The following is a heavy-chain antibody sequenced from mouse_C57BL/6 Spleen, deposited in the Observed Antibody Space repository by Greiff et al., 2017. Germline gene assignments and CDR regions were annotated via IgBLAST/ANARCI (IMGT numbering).Heavy chain of an antibody. CDR1: GFTFSSYA. CDR3: ARDYYGSSYSYFDY. Sequence: EVQLVESGGGLVKPGGSLKLSCAASGFTFSSYAMSWVRQTPEQRLEWVATISDGGSYTYYPDNVKGRFTISRDNAKNNLYLQMSHLKSEDTAMYYCARDYYGSSYSYFDYWGQGTTLTVSS. CDR2: ISDGGSYT. D-gene: IGHD1-1*01. J-gene: IGHJ2*01. V-gene: IGHV5-4*01.